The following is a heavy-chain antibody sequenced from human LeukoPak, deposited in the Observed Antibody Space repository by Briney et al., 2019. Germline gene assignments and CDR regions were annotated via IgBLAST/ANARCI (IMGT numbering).Heavy chain of an antibody. CDR1: GYTFTGYY. CDR3: ARNTAMAYDAFDI. D-gene: IGHD5-18*01. J-gene: IGHJ3*02. Sequence: GASVKVSCKASGYTFTGYYMHWVRQAPGQGLEWMGWINPNSGGTNYAQKFQGWVTMTRDTSISTAYMELSRLRSDDTAVYYCARNTAMAYDAFDIWGQGTVVTVSS. CDR2: INPNSGGT. V-gene: IGHV1-2*04.